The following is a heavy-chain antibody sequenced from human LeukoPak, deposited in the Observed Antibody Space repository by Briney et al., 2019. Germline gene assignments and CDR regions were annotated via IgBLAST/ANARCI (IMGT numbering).Heavy chain of an antibody. CDR1: GYTFTGYY. Sequence: GASVKVSCKASGYTFTGYYMHWVRQAPGQGLEWMGRINPNSGGTNYAQKFQGRVTMTRDTSISTAYMELSRLRSDDTAVYYCAREAPYYYGSGSYPTVFDYWGQGTLVTVSS. V-gene: IGHV1-2*06. D-gene: IGHD3-10*01. CDR2: INPNSGGT. CDR3: AREAPYYYGSGSYPTVFDY. J-gene: IGHJ4*02.